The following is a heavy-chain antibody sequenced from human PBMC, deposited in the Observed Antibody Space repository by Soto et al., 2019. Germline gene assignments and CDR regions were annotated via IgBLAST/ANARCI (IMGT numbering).Heavy chain of an antibody. CDR3: VRPRGPYYYYYAMDV. CDR2: IHGGDSNT. Sequence: GASLKISCKSSGYSFTNYWIGWVRQMPGKGLEWMGIIHGGDSNTRYSPSFQGQVTIFVDKSINTAYLQWSSLKASDTAIYYCVRPRGPYYYYYAMDVWGQGTTVPSP. J-gene: IGHJ6*02. CDR1: GYSFTNYW. V-gene: IGHV5-51*01.